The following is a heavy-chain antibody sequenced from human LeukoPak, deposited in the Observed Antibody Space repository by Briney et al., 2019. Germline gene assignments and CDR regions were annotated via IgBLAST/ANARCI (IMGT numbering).Heavy chain of an antibody. Sequence: GASVKVSCKASGYTFTGYDMHWVRQAPGQGLGWMGWINPNSGGTNYAQKFQGRVTMTRDTSISTAYMELSRLRSDDTAVYYCAGSCGGDCYSYGFDIWGQGTMVTVSS. V-gene: IGHV1-2*02. D-gene: IGHD2-21*02. CDR2: INPNSGGT. J-gene: IGHJ3*02. CDR1: GYTFTGYD. CDR3: AGSCGGDCYSYGFDI.